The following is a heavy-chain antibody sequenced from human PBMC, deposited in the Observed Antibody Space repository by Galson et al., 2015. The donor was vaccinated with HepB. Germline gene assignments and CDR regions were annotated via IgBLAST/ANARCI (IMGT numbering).Heavy chain of an antibody. V-gene: IGHV4-39*01. J-gene: IGHJ5*02. CDR2: IYYSGST. Sequence: SETLSLTCTVSGDSITRSNYYWGWIRQPPGKGLERIGSIYYSGSTYYNPSLKSRVTISVDTSKNQFSLNLSSVTAADTAVYYCARSPQNWFDPWGQGTLVTVSS. CDR3: ARSPQNWFDP. CDR1: GDSITRSNYY.